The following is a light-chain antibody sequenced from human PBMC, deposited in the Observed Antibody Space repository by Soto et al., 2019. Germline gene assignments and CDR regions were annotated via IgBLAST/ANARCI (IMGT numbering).Light chain of an antibody. CDR2: GAS. CDR1: QSVSSSY. Sequence: EIVLTQSPGTLSLSPGERATLSCRASQSVSSSYLAWYQQKPGQAPRLLIYGASSRATGIPDRFSGNGSGTDFTLTISRLEPEDFAVYYCQQYGRAPLTFGGGTKVDIK. V-gene: IGKV3-20*01. J-gene: IGKJ4*01. CDR3: QQYGRAPLT.